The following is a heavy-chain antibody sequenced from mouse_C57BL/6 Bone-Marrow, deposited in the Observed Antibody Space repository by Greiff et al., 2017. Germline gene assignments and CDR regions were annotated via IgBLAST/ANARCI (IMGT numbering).Heavy chain of an antibody. Sequence: QVQLQQPGAELVKPGASVKLSCKASGYTFTSYWMNWVKQRTGRGLEWIGRIDPKSGGTKYNEKFKSKATLTVDKPSSTAYMQLSSLTAEDSAGYECATTAVVAFDFWGQGTTLTVSS. V-gene: IGHV1-72*01. D-gene: IGHD1-1*01. J-gene: IGHJ2*01. CDR3: ATTAVVAFDF. CDR2: IDPKSGGT. CDR1: GYTFTSYW.